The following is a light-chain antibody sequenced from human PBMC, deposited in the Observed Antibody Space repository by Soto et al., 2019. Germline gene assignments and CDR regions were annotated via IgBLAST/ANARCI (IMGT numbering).Light chain of an antibody. CDR2: GAS. CDR1: QRVSSSY. CDR3: QQYGSSPVYT. Sequence: EIVLTQSPGTLSLSPGERATLSCRASQRVSSSYLAWYQQKPGQAPSLLIYGASSRATGIPDRFSGSGSGTDFTLTISRLEPEDFAVYYCQQYGSSPVYTFGQGTKLEIK. J-gene: IGKJ2*01. V-gene: IGKV3-20*01.